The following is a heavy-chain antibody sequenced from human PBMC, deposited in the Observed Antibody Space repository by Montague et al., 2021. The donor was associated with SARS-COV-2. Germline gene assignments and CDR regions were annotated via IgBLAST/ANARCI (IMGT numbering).Heavy chain of an antibody. CDR1: GGSISSYY. V-gene: IGHV4-59*12. J-gene: IGHJ3*02. CDR3: ARARITMIAVVNALDI. Sequence: SETLSLTCTVSGGSISSYYWSWIRQPPGKGLEWIGYIYYSGSTNYNPSXXSRVTISVDTSKNQFSLKLSSVTAADTAVYYCARARITMIAVVNALDIWGQGTMVTVSS. CDR2: IYYSGST. D-gene: IGHD3-22*01.